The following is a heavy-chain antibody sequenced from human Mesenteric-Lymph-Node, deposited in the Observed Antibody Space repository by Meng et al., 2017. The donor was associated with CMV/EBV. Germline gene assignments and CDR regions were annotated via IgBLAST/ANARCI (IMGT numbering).Heavy chain of an antibody. J-gene: IGHJ4*02. Sequence: GESLKISCAASGFTFSDYYMSWIRQAPGKGLEWVSYISSSGSTIYYADSVKGRFTISRDNAKNSLYLQMNSLRAEDTAVYYCARAGLGWATFDYWGQGTLVTVSS. CDR2: ISSSGSTI. CDR1: GFTFSDYY. D-gene: IGHD6-19*01. V-gene: IGHV3-11*04. CDR3: ARAGLGWATFDY.